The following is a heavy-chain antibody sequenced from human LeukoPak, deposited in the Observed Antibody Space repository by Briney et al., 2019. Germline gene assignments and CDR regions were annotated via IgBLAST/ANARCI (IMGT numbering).Heavy chain of an antibody. V-gene: IGHV4-59*01. D-gene: IGHD3-10*01. CDR3: ARDHGEYGMDV. CDR1: GVSISSYY. CDR2: IYYSGST. J-gene: IGHJ6*02. Sequence: SETLSLTCTVSGVSISSYYWSWIRQPPGKGLEWIGYIYYSGSTNYNPSLKSRVTISVDTSKNQFSLKLSSVTAADTAVYYCARDHGEYGMDVWGQGTTVTVSS.